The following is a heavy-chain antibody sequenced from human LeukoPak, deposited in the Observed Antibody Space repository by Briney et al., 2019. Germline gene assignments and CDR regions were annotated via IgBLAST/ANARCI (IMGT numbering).Heavy chain of an antibody. V-gene: IGHV3-53*04. D-gene: IGHD2-15*01. CDR1: GFTVSSNY. Sequence: GGSLRLSCAASGFTVSSNYMSWVRQAPGKGLEWVSVIYSGGSTYYADSVKGRFTISRHNSKNTLYLQMNSLRAEDTAVYYCARVLAPYYYYGMDVWGQGTTVTVSS. CDR3: ARVLAPYYYYGMDV. CDR2: IYSGGST. J-gene: IGHJ6*02.